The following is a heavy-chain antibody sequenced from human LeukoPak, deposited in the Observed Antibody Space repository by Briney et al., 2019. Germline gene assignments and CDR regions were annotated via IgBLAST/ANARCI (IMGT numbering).Heavy chain of an antibody. CDR3: AVHLPGDYLDR. Sequence: ASVKVSCKASGYAFNIYDINWVRQATGHGLERMGWMNPDSGNTGFAQKFQGRVTMTRNTSITTAYMELSSLRFEDTAVHYCAVHLPGDYLDRWGQGTLVTVSS. CDR1: GYAFNIYD. CDR2: MNPDSGNT. J-gene: IGHJ4*02. V-gene: IGHV1-8*01.